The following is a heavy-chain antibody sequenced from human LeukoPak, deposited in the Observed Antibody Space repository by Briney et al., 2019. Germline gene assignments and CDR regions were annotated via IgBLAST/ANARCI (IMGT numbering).Heavy chain of an antibody. J-gene: IGHJ4*02. CDR2: ISYDGSNK. CDR3: AKAAAMVKAGFFDC. V-gene: IGHV3-30*18. Sequence: GGPLRLSCAASGFTFSSYSMNWVRQAPGKGLEWVAVISYDGSNKYYADSVKGRFTISRDNSKNTLYLQMNSLRAEDTAVYYCAKAAAMVKAGFFDCCSEATLLTVSS. CDR1: GFTFSSYS. D-gene: IGHD5-18*01.